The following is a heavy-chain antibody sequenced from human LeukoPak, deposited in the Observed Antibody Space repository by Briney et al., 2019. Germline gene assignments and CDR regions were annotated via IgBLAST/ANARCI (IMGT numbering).Heavy chain of an antibody. J-gene: IGHJ6*02. CDR3: ARSTDRKRLYSMDV. Sequence: ASVKVSCKSSGGTFSSYAIIWVRQAPGQGLEWMGRIIPILGIANYAQKFQGRVTITADKSTSTAYMELSSLRSEDTAVYYCARSTDRKRLYSMDVWGQGTTVTVSS. CDR2: IIPILGIA. D-gene: IGHD3-22*01. CDR1: GGTFSSYA. V-gene: IGHV1-69*04.